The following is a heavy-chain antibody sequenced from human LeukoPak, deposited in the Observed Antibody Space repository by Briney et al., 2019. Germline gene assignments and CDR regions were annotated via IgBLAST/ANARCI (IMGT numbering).Heavy chain of an antibody. D-gene: IGHD1-14*01. V-gene: IGHV3-21*01. J-gene: IGHJ6*02. CDR2: ISSSSSYI. Sequence: PGRSLRLSCAASGFTFSSYGMHWVRQAPGKGLEWVSSISSSSSYIYYADSVKGRFTISRDNAKNSLYLQMNSLRAEDTAVYYCARDGGPRSYYYYYGMDVWGQGTTVTVSS. CDR3: ARDGGPRSYYYYYGMDV. CDR1: GFTFSSYG.